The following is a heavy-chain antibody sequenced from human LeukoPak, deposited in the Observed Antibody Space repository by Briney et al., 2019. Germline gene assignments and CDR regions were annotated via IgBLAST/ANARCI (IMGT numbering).Heavy chain of an antibody. D-gene: IGHD6-13*01. CDR2: ISYDGSNK. CDR3: AKDGDGSSWYFDY. Sequence: GGSLRLSCAASGFTLSSYGMHWVRRAPGKGLEWVAVISYDGSNKYYADSVKGRFTISRDNSKNTLYLQMNSLRAEGTAVYYCAKDGDGSSWYFDYWGQGTLVTVSS. CDR1: GFTLSSYG. J-gene: IGHJ4*02. V-gene: IGHV3-30*18.